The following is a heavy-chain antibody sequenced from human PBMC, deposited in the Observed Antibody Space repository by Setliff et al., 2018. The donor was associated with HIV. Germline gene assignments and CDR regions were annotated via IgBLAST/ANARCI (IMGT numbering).Heavy chain of an antibody. J-gene: IGHJ4*02. CDR3: AKEGDRYGLDLDY. D-gene: IGHD5-18*01. CDR2: ISSGSSYI. CDR1: GFTFSSYS. V-gene: IGHV3-21*01. Sequence: PGGSLRLSCAASGFTFSSYSMNWVRQAPGKGLEWVSSISSGSSYIYYADSVKGRFTISRDNAKNSLYLQMNSLRSEDTAVYYCAKEGDRYGLDLDYWGQGTLVTVSS.